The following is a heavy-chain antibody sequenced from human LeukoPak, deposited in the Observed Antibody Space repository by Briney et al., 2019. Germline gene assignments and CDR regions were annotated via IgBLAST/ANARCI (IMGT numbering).Heavy chain of an antibody. J-gene: IGHJ4*02. CDR3: ARQTAMGRSGDY. Sequence: GESLKISCKASGYRSTSYWIGWVRQMPAKGLEWMGIIAPSDSETRYTPSFQGQVTISVDKSLTTADLQWNSLKASDTAMYYCARQTAMGRSGDYWGQGTLVTVSS. CDR1: GYRSTSYW. D-gene: IGHD5-18*01. V-gene: IGHV5-51*01. CDR2: IAPSDSET.